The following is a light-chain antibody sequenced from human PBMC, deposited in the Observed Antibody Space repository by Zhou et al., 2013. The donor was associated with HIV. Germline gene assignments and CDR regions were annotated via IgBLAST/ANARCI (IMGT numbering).Light chain of an antibody. CDR3: HQYNNWPPGGT. CDR2: AAS. CDR1: QSLSSGY. Sequence: EILLTQSPGTLSLSLGERATLSCRTSQSLSSGYLAWYQQRPGQAPRLLIYAASSRATDVPARFSGSGSGTDFTLTVSSLQSEDVAVYYCHQYNNWPPGGTFGQGTKVEIK. J-gene: IGKJ1*01. V-gene: IGKV3-15*01.